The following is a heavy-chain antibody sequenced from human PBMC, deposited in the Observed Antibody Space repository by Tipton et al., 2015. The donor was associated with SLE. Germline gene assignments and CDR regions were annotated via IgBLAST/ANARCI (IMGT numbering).Heavy chain of an antibody. Sequence: TLSLTCTVSGGSINNYYWSWIRQPPGKGLEWIGYLSYSGSTKYNPSLKSRVTISVDTSENQLSLKLTSVTAADTAVYYCARGSYDYDSRGSYASWGQGTLVIVSS. CDR1: GGSINNYY. D-gene: IGHD3-22*01. V-gene: IGHV4-59*01. J-gene: IGHJ5*02. CDR3: ARGSYDYDSRGSYAS. CDR2: LSYSGST.